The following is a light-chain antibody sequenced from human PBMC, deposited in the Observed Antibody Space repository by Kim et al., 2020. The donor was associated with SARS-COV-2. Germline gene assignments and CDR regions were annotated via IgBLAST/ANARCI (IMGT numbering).Light chain of an antibody. Sequence: SASIGDRVTITCRASQDIRNDLGWYQQKPGKAPELLIYAASSLQSGVPSRFAGSGSGTAFTLSISSLQPEDFATYYCLQDYNYPYTFGQGTKLEI. CDR1: QDIRND. J-gene: IGKJ2*01. CDR3: LQDYNYPYT. CDR2: AAS. V-gene: IGKV1-6*01.